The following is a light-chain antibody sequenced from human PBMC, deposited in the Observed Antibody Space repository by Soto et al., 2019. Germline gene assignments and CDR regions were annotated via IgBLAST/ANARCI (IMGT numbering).Light chain of an antibody. J-gene: IGLJ2*01. CDR1: SANIGRNV. V-gene: IGLV1-44*01. CDR2: SNN. Sequence: QSALTQPPSASGTPGQRVTIPCSGSSANIGRNVVNWYQHLPGTAPKLLIYSNNQRPSGVPDRFSGSRSGSSASLAISGLQSEDEADYYCSSWDDSLNGFVVFGGGTQLTVL. CDR3: SSWDDSLNGFVV.